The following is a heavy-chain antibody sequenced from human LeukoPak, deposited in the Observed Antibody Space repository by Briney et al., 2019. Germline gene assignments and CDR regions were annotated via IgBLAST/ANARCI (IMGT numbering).Heavy chain of an antibody. D-gene: IGHD4-17*01. J-gene: IGHJ4*02. Sequence: GGSLRLSCAASGFTFSSYSMNWVRQAPGKGLEWVSSISSSSSYIYYADSVKGRFTISRGNAKNSLYLQMNSLRAEDTAVYYCARDHTVTTAFDYWGQGTLVTVSS. CDR1: GFTFSSYS. CDR3: ARDHTVTTAFDY. V-gene: IGHV3-21*01. CDR2: ISSSSSYI.